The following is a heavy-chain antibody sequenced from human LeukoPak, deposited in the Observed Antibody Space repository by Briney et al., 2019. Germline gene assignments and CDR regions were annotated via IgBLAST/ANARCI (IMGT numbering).Heavy chain of an antibody. J-gene: IGHJ6*02. Sequence: ASVKVSCKASGYTLTDYYMHWVRQAPGQGLEWMGRINPNSGGTNYAQKFQGRVTMTRDTSISTVYMELSRLRSDDTAVYYCARDFKRFGESYDYYYYGMDVWGQGTTVTVSS. CDR1: GYTLTDYY. CDR2: INPNSGGT. V-gene: IGHV1-2*06. D-gene: IGHD3-10*01. CDR3: ARDFKRFGESYDYYYYGMDV.